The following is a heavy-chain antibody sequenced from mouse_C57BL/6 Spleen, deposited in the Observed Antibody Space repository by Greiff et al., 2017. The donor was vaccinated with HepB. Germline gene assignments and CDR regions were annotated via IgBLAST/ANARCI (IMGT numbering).Heavy chain of an antibody. Sequence: VQLVESGPGLVAPSQSLSITCTVSGFSLTSYAISWVRQPPGKGLEWLGVIWTGGGTNYNSALKSRLSISKDNSKSQVFLKMNSLQTDDTARYYCARNLVTTVVAPGWYFDVWGTGTTVTVSS. CDR2: IWTGGGT. J-gene: IGHJ1*03. V-gene: IGHV2-9-1*01. CDR1: GFSLTSYA. CDR3: ARNLVTTVVAPGWYFDV. D-gene: IGHD1-1*01.